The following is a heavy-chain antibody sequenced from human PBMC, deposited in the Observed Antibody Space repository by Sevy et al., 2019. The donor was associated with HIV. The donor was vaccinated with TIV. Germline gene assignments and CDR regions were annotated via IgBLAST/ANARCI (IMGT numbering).Heavy chain of an antibody. J-gene: IGHJ6*02. CDR3: AKGFCSGGSCPRDYYYYGMDV. CDR2: ISGSGRYT. Sequence: GGSLRLSRAASGFTFSTYAMNWVRQAPGKGLEWVSSISGSGRYTYYADSVEGRFTISRDSSKNTLYLQMNSLRADDTAVYYCAKGFCSGGSCPRDYYYYGMDVWGQGTTVTVSS. CDR1: GFTFSTYA. D-gene: IGHD2-15*01. V-gene: IGHV3-23*01.